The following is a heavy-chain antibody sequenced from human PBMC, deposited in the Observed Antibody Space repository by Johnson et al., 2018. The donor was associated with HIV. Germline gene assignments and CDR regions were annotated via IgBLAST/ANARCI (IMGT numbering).Heavy chain of an antibody. CDR3: TTEDAQGSHRNAFDI. CDR1: GFTFSSYD. CDR2: IGTAGDT. Sequence: VQLVESGGGLVQPGGSLRLSCAASGFTFSSYDMHWVRQATGKGLEWVSAIGTAGDTYYPGSVKGRFTISRENAKNTLYLQMKSLKTEDTAVYYCTTEDAQGSHRNAFDIWGQGTMVTVSS. V-gene: IGHV3-13*01. D-gene: IGHD2-15*01. J-gene: IGHJ3*02.